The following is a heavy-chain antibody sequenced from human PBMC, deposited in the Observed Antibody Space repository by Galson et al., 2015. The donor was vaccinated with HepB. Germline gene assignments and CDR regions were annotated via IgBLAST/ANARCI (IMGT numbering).Heavy chain of an antibody. CDR3: TRDPYGDLNYDS. CDR2: TNPDGSIT. V-gene: IGHV3-74*01. CDR1: GFIFSGYW. D-gene: IGHD4-17*01. J-gene: IGHJ4*02. Sequence: SLRLSCAASGFIFSGYWMHWVRQAPGKGLVWVSRTNPDGSITTYADSVKARFTISRDSAKNTLYLQMFGLRVEDTAVYYCTRDPYGDLNYDSWGQGTLVTVSS.